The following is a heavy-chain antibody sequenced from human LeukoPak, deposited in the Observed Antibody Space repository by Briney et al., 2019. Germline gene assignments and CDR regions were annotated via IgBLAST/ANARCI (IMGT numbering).Heavy chain of an antibody. D-gene: IGHD3-9*01. J-gene: IGHJ4*02. Sequence: GGSLRLSCAASGFTFSSYWMHWVRQAPGKGLVWVSRINTDGSSTSYADSVKGRFTISRDNAKNTLYLQMNSLRAEDTAVYYCARAPDYDILTGYRSPPDYWGQGTLVTVSS. CDR1: GFTFSSYW. CDR2: INTDGSST. CDR3: ARAPDYDILTGYRSPPDY. V-gene: IGHV3-74*01.